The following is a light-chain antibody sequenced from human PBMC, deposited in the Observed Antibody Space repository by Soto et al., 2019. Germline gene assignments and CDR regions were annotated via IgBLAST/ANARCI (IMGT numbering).Light chain of an antibody. CDR1: SSDVGYYNY. J-gene: IGLJ2*01. Sequence: QSVLTQPASVSGSPGQSITISCTGASSDVGYYNYVSWYQQHPGTVPKLMIYEVNNRPSGVSNRFSGSKSGNTASLTISGLQAEDEADYYCCSYAGSYTLVFGGGTKVTVL. CDR2: EVN. V-gene: IGLV2-14*01. CDR3: CSYAGSYTLV.